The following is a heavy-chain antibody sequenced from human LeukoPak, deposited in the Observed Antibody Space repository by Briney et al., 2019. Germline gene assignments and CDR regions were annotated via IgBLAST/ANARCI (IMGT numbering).Heavy chain of an antibody. J-gene: IGHJ4*02. Sequence: GGSLRLSCAASGFTVSSNYMSWVRQAPGMGLQWVAVVSGGGVSTYYADSVKGRFTISRDNSKNTLHLQMSSLRADDTAVYYCAKCAPVDYDFWSGYYPLDHWGRGVLVTVSS. D-gene: IGHD3-3*01. CDR3: AKCAPVDYDFWSGYYPLDH. CDR1: GFTVSSNY. V-gene: IGHV3-23*01. CDR2: VSGGGVST.